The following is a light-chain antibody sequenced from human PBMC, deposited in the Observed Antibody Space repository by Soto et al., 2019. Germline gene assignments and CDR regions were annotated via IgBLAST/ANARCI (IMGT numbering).Light chain of an antibody. Sequence: VLTLSAGTLSLSAGDRATLSCTGSQVIRNNYLAWYQHKPGQAPRLLIYGASTRATGIPDRFRGSGSGTDFPLTISRLEPEDFAVYSCRQYGSSPTFGQGTKVDIK. CDR2: GAS. CDR1: QVIRNNY. CDR3: RQYGSSPT. V-gene: IGKV3-20*01. J-gene: IGKJ1*01.